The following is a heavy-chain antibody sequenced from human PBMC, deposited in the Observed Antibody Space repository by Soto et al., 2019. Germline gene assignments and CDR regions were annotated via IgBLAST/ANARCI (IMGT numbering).Heavy chain of an antibody. CDR3: AREGPLGVDTREALGFDY. J-gene: IGHJ4*02. CDR1: GYTFTSYG. D-gene: IGHD5-18*01. V-gene: IGHV1-18*01. CDR2: ISAYNGNT. Sequence: QVQLVQSGAEVKKPGASVKVSCKASGYTFTSYGISWVRQAPGQGLEWMGWISAYNGNTNYAQKLQGRVNMTTDTSTNTAYRELRSLRSDDTAGYYCAREGPLGVDTREALGFDYWGQGTLVTVSS.